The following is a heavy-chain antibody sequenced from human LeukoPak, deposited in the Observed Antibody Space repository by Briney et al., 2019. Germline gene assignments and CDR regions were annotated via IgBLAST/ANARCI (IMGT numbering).Heavy chain of an antibody. CDR3: ARDHSSSWSNWFDP. CDR2: ISSSSSYI. Sequence: GGSLRLSCAASGFTFSSYSMNWVRQAPGKGLEWVSSISSSSSYIYHADSVKGRFTISRDNAKNSLYLQMNSLRAEDTAVYYCARDHSSSWSNWFDPWGQGTLVTVSS. CDR1: GFTFSSYS. V-gene: IGHV3-21*01. D-gene: IGHD6-13*01. J-gene: IGHJ5*02.